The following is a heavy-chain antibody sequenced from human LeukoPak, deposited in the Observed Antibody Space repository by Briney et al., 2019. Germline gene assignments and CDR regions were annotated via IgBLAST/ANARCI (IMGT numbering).Heavy chain of an antibody. D-gene: IGHD3-10*01. CDR1: GFTFSSYA. CDR3: AKVLLWFGELSSLDAFDI. Sequence: GGSLRLSCAASGFTFSSYAMSWVRQAPGKGLEWVSAISGSGGSTYYADSVKGRFTISRDNSKNTLYLQMNSLRAEDTAVYYCAKVLLWFGELSSLDAFDIWGQGTMVTVSS. J-gene: IGHJ3*02. V-gene: IGHV3-23*01. CDR2: ISGSGGST.